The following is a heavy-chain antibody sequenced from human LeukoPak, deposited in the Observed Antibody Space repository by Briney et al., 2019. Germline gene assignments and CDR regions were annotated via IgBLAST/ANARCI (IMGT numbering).Heavy chain of an antibody. CDR2: IKQDGSEK. CDR1: GFTFSSYW. V-gene: IGHV3-7*04. Sequence: GGSLRLSCAVSGFTFSSYWMTWVRQAPGKGLEWVANIKQDGSEKYFVDSVKGRFTISRDNAKNSLFLQMNSLRVEDTAVYYCAKDAGWLQPLNYYYMDVWGKGTTVTVSS. D-gene: IGHD5-24*01. J-gene: IGHJ6*03. CDR3: AKDAGWLQPLNYYYMDV.